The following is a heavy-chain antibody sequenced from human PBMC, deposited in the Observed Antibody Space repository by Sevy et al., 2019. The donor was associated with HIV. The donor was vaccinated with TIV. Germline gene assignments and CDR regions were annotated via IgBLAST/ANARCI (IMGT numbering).Heavy chain of an antibody. CDR3: ARYSKTPSRYYDSHDDAFDI. CDR1: GYTFTSYY. D-gene: IGHD3-22*01. V-gene: IGHV1-46*01. J-gene: IGHJ3*02. Sequence: ASVKVSCKASGYTFTSYYMHWVRQAPGQGLEWMGIINPSGGSTSYAQKFQGRVTMTRDTSTSTVYMELSSLRSEDTAVYYCARYSKTPSRYYDSHDDAFDIWGQGTMVTVSS. CDR2: INPSGGST.